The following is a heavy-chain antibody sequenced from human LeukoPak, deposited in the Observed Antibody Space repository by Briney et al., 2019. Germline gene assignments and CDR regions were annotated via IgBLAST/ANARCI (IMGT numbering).Heavy chain of an antibody. V-gene: IGHV3-30-3*01. CDR2: ISYDGSNK. J-gene: IGHJ4*02. CDR1: GYTFTSYA. Sequence: SCKASGYTFTSYAMHWVRQAPGKGLEWVAVISYDGSNKYYADSVKGRFTISRDNSKNTLYLQMNSLRAEDTAVYYCASAYCGGDCYSGPSFDYRGQGTLVTVSS. CDR3: ASAYCGGDCYSGPSFDY. D-gene: IGHD2-21*02.